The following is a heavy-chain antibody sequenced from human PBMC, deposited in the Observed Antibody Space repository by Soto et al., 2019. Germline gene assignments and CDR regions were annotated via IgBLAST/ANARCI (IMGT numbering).Heavy chain of an antibody. CDR1: GFTFSSYC. D-gene: IGHD4-4*01. Sequence: QVHLVQSGGGVVQPGRSLILSCAVSGFTFSSYCMHWVRQAPGKGLVGVAVISYDGNNKYYTASVTGRFTISRDTSKNTMYLQTTFRRTEDTAVDYCARVAGKVSFDYWGQGNGVTVSS. V-gene: IGHV3-30*03. CDR2: ISYDGNNK. CDR3: ARVAGKVSFDY. J-gene: IGHJ4*02.